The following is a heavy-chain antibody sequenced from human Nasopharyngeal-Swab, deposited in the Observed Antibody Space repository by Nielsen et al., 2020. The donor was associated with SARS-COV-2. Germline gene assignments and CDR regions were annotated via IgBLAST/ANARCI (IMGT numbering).Heavy chain of an antibody. CDR2: IYYSGST. Sequence: SETLSLTCTVSGGSISSSSYYWGWIRQPPGKGLEWIGSIYYSGSTYYNPSLKSRVTISVDTSKSQFSLKLSSVTAADAGVYYCARDDTAYAFDIWGQGTLVSFSS. V-gene: IGHV4-39*07. CDR3: ARDDTAYAFDI. D-gene: IGHD5-18*01. CDR1: GGSISSSSYY. J-gene: IGHJ3*02.